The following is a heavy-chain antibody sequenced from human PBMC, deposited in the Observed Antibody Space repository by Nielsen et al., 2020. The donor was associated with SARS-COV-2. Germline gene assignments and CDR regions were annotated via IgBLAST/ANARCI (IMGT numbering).Heavy chain of an antibody. Sequence: ASVKVSCKASGYPFTRYGISWVRQAPGQGLVWMGWISAYNGDTNYSQKVQDRATITADESTNTVYMEPSSLRSEDTAVYYCARHDYGGNSPIDSWGQGTLLTVSS. D-gene: IGHD4-23*01. CDR3: ARHDYGGNSPIDS. V-gene: IGHV1-18*01. J-gene: IGHJ4*02. CDR2: ISAYNGDT. CDR1: GYPFTRYG.